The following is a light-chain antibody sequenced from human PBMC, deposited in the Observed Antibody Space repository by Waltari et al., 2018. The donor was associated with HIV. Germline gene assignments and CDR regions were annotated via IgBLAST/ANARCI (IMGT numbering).Light chain of an antibody. J-gene: IGLJ2*01. CDR1: NIGRKN. Sequence: SYELTQPLSVSVALGQTARITCWGTNIGRKNVHWYKQKPGQAPVLVIYSDSNRPSGIPERFSGSNSGNTATLTISRAQAGDEADYYCQVWDSSTHVVFGGGTKLTVL. CDR2: SDS. V-gene: IGLV3-9*01. CDR3: QVWDSSTHVV.